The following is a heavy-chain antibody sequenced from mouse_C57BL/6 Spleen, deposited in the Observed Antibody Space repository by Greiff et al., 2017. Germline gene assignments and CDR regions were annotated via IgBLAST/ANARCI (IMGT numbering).Heavy chain of an antibody. CDR2: IDPETGGT. Sequence: QVQLQQSGAELVRPGASVTLSCKASGYTFTDYEMHWVKQTPVHGLEWIGAIDPETGGTAYNEKFKGKAILTADKSSSTAYMELRSLTSADAAVYYCTRGDGNGGYFDYWGQGTTLTVSS. CDR3: TRGDGNGGYFDY. V-gene: IGHV1-15*01. J-gene: IGHJ2*01. CDR1: GYTFTDYE. D-gene: IGHD2-1*01.